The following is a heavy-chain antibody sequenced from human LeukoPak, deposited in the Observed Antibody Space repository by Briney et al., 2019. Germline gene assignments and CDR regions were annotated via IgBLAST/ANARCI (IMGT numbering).Heavy chain of an antibody. CDR2: FDPEDGET. J-gene: IGHJ4*02. V-gene: IGHV1-24*01. CDR1: GYTLTELS. CDR3: ATAAGSIFSGVALDY. Sequence: ASVKVSCKVSGYTLTELSMHWVRQAPGKGLEWMGGFDPEDGETIYAQKFQGRVTMTEDTSTGTAYMELSSLRSEDTAVYYCATAAGSIFSGVALDYWGQGTLVTVSS. D-gene: IGHD3-3*02.